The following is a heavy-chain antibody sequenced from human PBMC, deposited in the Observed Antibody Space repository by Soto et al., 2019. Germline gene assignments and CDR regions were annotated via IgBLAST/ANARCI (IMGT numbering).Heavy chain of an antibody. J-gene: IGHJ4*02. CDR2: INAGNGNT. Sequence: ASVKVSCKASGYTFTSYAMHWVRQAPGQRLEWMGWINAGNGNTKYSQKFQGRVTITRDTSASTVYMELSSLKSEDTAVYYWAKAKRAWLQFLDYWGQGTPVTVS. V-gene: IGHV1-3*01. D-gene: IGHD5-12*01. CDR3: AKAKRAWLQFLDY. CDR1: GYTFTSYA.